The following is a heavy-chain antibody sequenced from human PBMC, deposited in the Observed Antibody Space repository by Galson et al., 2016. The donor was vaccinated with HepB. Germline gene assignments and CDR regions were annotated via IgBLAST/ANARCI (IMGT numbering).Heavy chain of an antibody. CDR3: ATDPIVGVPDYFDY. CDR1: GFTLSNYA. J-gene: IGHJ4*02. D-gene: IGHD1-26*01. V-gene: IGHV3-30-3*01. Sequence: SLRLSCAVSGFTLSNYAMHWVRQAPCTGLEWVAVTDGTNKYYADSVKGRFTISRDDSKSTLYLQMDRLRAEDTAVYYCATDPIVGVPDYFDYGGQGTLVTVSS. CDR2: TDGTNK.